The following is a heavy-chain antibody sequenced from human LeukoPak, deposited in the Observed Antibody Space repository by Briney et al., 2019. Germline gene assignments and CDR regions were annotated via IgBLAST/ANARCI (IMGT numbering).Heavy chain of an antibody. CDR2: ISYDGSNK. Sequence: PGGSLRLSCAASGFTFSSYAMHWVRQAPGKGLEWVAVISYDGSNKYYADSVKGRFTISRDNSKNTLYLQMNSLRAEDTAVYYCARDGEDSSSWYGDDFDYWGQGTLVTVSS. V-gene: IGHV3-30-3*01. J-gene: IGHJ4*02. CDR3: ARDGEDSSSWYGDDFDY. CDR1: GFTFSSYA. D-gene: IGHD6-13*01.